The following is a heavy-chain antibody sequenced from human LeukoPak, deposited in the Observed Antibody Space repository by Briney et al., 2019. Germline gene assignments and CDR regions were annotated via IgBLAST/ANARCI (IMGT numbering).Heavy chain of an antibody. Sequence: PGGSLTLSCAASGFTFDDYAMHWVRQAPGKGLEWVSGVSWNSGSIGYADSVKGRFTTSRDNAKNSLYLQMNSLRGEDTAFYYCAKDISRYNWNYHSHCFGMDVWGQGTTVTVSS. CDR2: VSWNSGSI. V-gene: IGHV3-9*01. D-gene: IGHD1-7*01. CDR3: AKDISRYNWNYHSHCFGMDV. J-gene: IGHJ6*02. CDR1: GFTFDDYA.